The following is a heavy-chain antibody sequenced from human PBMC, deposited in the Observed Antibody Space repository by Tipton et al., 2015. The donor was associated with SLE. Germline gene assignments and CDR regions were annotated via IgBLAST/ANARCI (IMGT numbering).Heavy chain of an antibody. CDR1: GFTFSSYA. Sequence: RSLRLSCAASGFTFSSYAMHWVRQAPGKGLEWVAVISYDGSNKYYADSVKGRFTISRDNSKNTLYLQMNSLRAEDTAVYYCAREQYCSGGSCYPGAFDIWGQGTMVTVSS. CDR2: ISYDGSNK. J-gene: IGHJ3*02. CDR3: AREQYCSGGSCYPGAFDI. D-gene: IGHD2-15*01. V-gene: IGHV3-30*04.